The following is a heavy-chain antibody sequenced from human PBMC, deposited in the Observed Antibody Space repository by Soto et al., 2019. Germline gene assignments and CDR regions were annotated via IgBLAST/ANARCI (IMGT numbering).Heavy chain of an antibody. V-gene: IGHV3-21*06. CDR1: GFTFTRYS. J-gene: IGHJ4*02. CDR3: ARGSEDLNSHFDY. Sequence: GSLRLSCAASGFTFTRYSMNWVRQAPGKGLEWVSSISSTTNYIYYGDSMKGRLTISRDNAKNSLYLEMNSLRAEDTAVYYCARGSEDLNSHFDYLGQGLLFSLCS. CDR2: ISSTTNYI. D-gene: IGHD1-1*01.